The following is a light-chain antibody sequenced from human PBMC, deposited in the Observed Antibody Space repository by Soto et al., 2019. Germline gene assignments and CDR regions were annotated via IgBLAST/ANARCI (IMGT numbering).Light chain of an antibody. Sequence: EIVLTQSPATLSLSPGXRATLSCRASQSVSSYLAWYQQKPGQAPRLLIYDASNRATGIPARFSGSGSGTDFTLTISSLEPEDFAVYYCQQSSNWPRTFGPGTKVDIK. CDR2: DAS. CDR3: QQSSNWPRT. CDR1: QSVSSY. V-gene: IGKV3-11*01. J-gene: IGKJ3*01.